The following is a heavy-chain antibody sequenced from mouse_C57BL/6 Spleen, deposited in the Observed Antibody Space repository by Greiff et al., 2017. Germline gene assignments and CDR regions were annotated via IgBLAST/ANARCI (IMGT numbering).Heavy chain of an antibody. V-gene: IGHV1-15*01. CDR3: TGRYWTFEY. D-gene: IGHD1-1*01. CDR1: GYTFTDYE. Sequence: QVQLQQSGAELVRPGASVTLSCKASGYTFTDYEMHWVKQTPVHGLEWIGAIDPETGGTAYNQKFKGKAILTANKSSSTAYMELRSLTSEDSAVYYDTGRYWTFEYWGQGTTLTVSS. J-gene: IGHJ2*01. CDR2: IDPETGGT.